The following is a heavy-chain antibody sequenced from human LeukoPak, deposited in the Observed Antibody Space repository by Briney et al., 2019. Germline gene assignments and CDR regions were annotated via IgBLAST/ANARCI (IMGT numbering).Heavy chain of an antibody. Sequence: GGSLRLSCAASGFTFSSYSMNWVRQAPGKGLEWVSSISSSSSYIYYADSVKGRFTISRDNAKNSLYLQMNSLRAEDTAVYYCAKIEAQSYYDSQGPYWGQGTLVTVSS. CDR2: ISSSSSYI. V-gene: IGHV3-21*01. CDR3: AKIEAQSYYDSQGPY. J-gene: IGHJ4*02. D-gene: IGHD3-22*01. CDR1: GFTFSSYS.